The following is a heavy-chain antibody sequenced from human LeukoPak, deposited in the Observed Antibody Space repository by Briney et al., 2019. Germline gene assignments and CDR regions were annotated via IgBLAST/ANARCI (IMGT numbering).Heavy chain of an antibody. J-gene: IGHJ4*02. CDR3: ARGGPGYSTGWVDY. Sequence: PGGSLRLSCAASGFTFSTYSMNWVRQAPGKGLEWVSYISSSTTSIYYTDSVKGRFTISRDNAKNSLYLQMNSLRAEDTSVYYCARGGPGYSTGWVDYWGQGTLVTVSS. V-gene: IGHV3-48*04. CDR1: GFTFSTYS. CDR2: ISSSTTSI. D-gene: IGHD6-19*01.